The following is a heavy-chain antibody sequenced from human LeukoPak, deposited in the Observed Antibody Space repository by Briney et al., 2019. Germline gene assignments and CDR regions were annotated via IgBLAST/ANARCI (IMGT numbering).Heavy chain of an antibody. CDR2: IYYSGST. J-gene: IGHJ6*02. CDR1: DGSISSSSYY. D-gene: IGHD1-1*01. V-gene: IGHV4-39*07. CDR3: ARDPSPLSPTGTTDYYYYYGMDV. Sequence: KSSETLSLTCTVSDGSISSSSYYWGWIRQPPGKGLEWIGSIYYSGSTYYNPSLKSRVTISVDTSKSQFSLKMSSVTAADTAVYYCARDPSPLSPTGTTDYYYYYGMDVWGQGTTVTVSS.